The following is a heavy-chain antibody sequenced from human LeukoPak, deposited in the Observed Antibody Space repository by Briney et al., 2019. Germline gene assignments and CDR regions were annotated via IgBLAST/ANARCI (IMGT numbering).Heavy chain of an antibody. V-gene: IGHV3-74*01. D-gene: IGHD6-13*01. CDR3: ARAGGEYSSSLQQYPNWYFDL. CDR2: INSDGSST. Sequence: PGGSLRLSCAASGFTFSSYWMHWVRQAPGKGLVWVSRINSDGSSTSYADSVKGRFTISRDNAKNTLYLQMNSLRAEDTAVYYCARAGGEYSSSLQQYPNWYFDLWGRGTLVTVSS. J-gene: IGHJ2*01. CDR1: GFTFSSYW.